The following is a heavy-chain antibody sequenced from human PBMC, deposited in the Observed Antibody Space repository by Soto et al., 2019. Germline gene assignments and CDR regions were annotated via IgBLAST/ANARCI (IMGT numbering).Heavy chain of an antibody. V-gene: IGHV3-9*01. CDR2: ISWNSGNI. CDR1: GFSFDGYA. CDR3: VKASTYSSSQGWFDP. D-gene: IGHD6-6*01. J-gene: IGHJ5*02. Sequence: GGSLRLSCAASGFSFDGYAMNWVRQPPGKGLEWVSGISWNSGNIDYADSVKGRSTISRDNAKNSLYLQMNSLRAEDTALYYCVKASTYSSSQGWFDPWGQGTMVTVSS.